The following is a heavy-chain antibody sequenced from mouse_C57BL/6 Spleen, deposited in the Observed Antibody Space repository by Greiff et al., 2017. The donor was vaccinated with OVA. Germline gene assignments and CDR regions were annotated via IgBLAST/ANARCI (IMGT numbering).Heavy chain of an antibody. J-gene: IGHJ3*01. CDR1: GYTFTDYY. CDR2: IYPGSGNT. V-gene: IGHV1-76*01. Sequence: QVHVKQSGAELVRPGASVKLSCKASGYTFTDYYINWVKQRPGQGLEWIARIYPGSGNTYYNEKFKGKATLTAEKSSSTAYMQLSSLTSEDSAVYFCAREEGLRVAWFAYWGQGTLVTVSA. CDR3: AREEGLRVAWFAY. D-gene: IGHD2-4*01.